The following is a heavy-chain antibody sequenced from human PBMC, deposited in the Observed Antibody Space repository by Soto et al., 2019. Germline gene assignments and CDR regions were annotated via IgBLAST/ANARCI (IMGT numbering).Heavy chain of an antibody. J-gene: IGHJ5*02. CDR1: GDSVSSNSAA. V-gene: IGHV6-1*01. D-gene: IGHD7-27*01. CDR3: ARDMKTNWGSISWFDP. CDR2: TYYRSKWYN. Sequence: SQTLSLTCAISGDSVSSNSAAWNWIRQSPSRGLEWLGRTYYRSKWYNDYAVSVKSRITINPDTSKNQFSLQLNSVTPEDTAVYYCARDMKTNWGSISWFDPWGQGTLVTVSS.